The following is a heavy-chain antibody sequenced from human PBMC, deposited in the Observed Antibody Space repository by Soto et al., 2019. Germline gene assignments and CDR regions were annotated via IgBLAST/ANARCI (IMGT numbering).Heavy chain of an antibody. CDR2: ISSSSSTI. CDR1: GFTFSSYS. J-gene: IGHJ4*02. D-gene: IGHD4-17*01. Sequence: GGSLRLSCAASGFTFSSYSMNWVRQAPGKGLEWVSYISSSSSTIYYADSVKGRFTISRDNAKNSLYLQMNSLRAEDTAVYYCARADFYGDYDYWGQGTLVTVSS. CDR3: ARADFYGDYDY. V-gene: IGHV3-48*01.